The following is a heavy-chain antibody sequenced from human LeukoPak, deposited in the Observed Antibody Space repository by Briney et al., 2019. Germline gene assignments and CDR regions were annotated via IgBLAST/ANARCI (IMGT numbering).Heavy chain of an antibody. V-gene: IGHV3-7*02. Sequence: GGAPRLSCAASGFTFSSYWMSWGPQDPGKRPEWVANIKQDGSEKYCVDSVKGRFTISRDNAKNSLYLQMNSLRAEDTAVYYCARVRGRWLQSGCFDYWGQGTLVTVSS. CDR2: IKQDGSEK. D-gene: IGHD5-24*01. CDR1: GFTFSSYW. J-gene: IGHJ4*02. CDR3: ARVRGRWLQSGCFDY.